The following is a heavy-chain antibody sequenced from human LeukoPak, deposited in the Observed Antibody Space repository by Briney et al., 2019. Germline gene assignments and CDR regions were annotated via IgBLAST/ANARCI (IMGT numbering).Heavy chain of an antibody. V-gene: IGHV3-30*19. CDR1: GFSVSSYA. J-gene: IGHJ4*02. CDR2: ISYDGSNK. Sequence: GGSLRLSCAASGFSVSSYAMHWVRQAPGKGLEWVAVISYDGSNKYYADSVKGRFTISRDNSKNTLYLQINSLRTEDTAVYYCARDQGDRLELLYFDYWGQGTLVTASS. CDR3: ARDQGDRLELLYFDY. D-gene: IGHD1-7*01.